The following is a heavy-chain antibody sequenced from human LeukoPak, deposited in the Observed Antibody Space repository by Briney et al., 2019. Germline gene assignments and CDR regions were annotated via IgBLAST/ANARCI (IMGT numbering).Heavy chain of an antibody. CDR3: RDPGYSEFDV. Sequence: GGSLRLSCVASGFTFSRYWMSWVRQAPGKGPEFVANIKGDGSEKSYVDSVKGRFTISRDNAKNSVSLQMNSLRVDDTAVYYTRDPGYSEFDVWGQGARVIVSS. CDR1: GFTFSRYW. D-gene: IGHD4-11*01. V-gene: IGHV3-7*01. J-gene: IGHJ3*01. CDR2: IKGDGSEK.